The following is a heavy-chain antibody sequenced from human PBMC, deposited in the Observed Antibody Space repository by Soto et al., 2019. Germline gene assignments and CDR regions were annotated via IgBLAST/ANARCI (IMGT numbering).Heavy chain of an antibody. CDR1: GGSISSSSYY. Sequence: ETLYLTCTVSGGSISSSSYYWGWIRQPPGKGLEWIGSIYYSGYTYYNPSLKSRVTISVDTSKNQFSLKLSSVTAADTAVYYCARHNGPLYVGYYYDMDVWGQGTTVTVSS. CDR2: IYYSGYT. D-gene: IGHD3-16*01. V-gene: IGHV4-39*01. J-gene: IGHJ6*02. CDR3: ARHNGPLYVGYYYDMDV.